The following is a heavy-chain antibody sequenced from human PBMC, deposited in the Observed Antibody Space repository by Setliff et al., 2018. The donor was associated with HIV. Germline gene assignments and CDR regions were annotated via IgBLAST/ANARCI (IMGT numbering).Heavy chain of an antibody. CDR3: ARSTVGVGATFP. J-gene: IGHJ4*02. CDR2: LHLSGDT. V-gene: IGHV4-61*10. CDR1: GDSINSGTYY. D-gene: IGHD1-26*01. Sequence: KPSETLSLTCTVSGDSINSGTYYWSWIRQPAGKGLEWIGRLHLSGDTNYNPSLKSRVTISVDTSKNEFSLRLRSVTAADTAIYYCARSTVGVGATFPWGRGTLVTVSS.